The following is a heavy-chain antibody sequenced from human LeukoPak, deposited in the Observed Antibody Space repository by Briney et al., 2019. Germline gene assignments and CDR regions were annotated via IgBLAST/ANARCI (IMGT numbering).Heavy chain of an antibody. J-gene: IGHJ4*02. CDR2: IIPIFGTA. Sequence: GASVKVSCKASGGTFSSYAISWVRQAPGQGLGWMGGIIPIFGTANYAQKFQGRVTITADESTSTAYMELSSLRSEDTAVYYCARVGNNPWSRPFDYWGQGTLVTVSS. D-gene: IGHD1/OR15-1a*01. V-gene: IGHV1-69*13. CDR1: GGTFSSYA. CDR3: ARVGNNPWSRPFDY.